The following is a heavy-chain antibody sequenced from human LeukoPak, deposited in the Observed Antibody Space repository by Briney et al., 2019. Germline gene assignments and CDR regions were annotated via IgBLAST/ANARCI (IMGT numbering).Heavy chain of an antibody. J-gene: IGHJ4*02. D-gene: IGHD3-22*01. V-gene: IGHV4-4*09. CDR2: IYTSGST. CDR1: GGSISSYY. CDR3: ARPGDYYDSSGYYPNYFDY. Sequence: PSETLSLTCTVSGGSISSYYWSWIRQPPGKGLEWIGYIYTSGSTNYNPSLKSRVTISVDTSKNQFSLKLSSVTAADTAVYYCARPGDYYDSSGYYPNYFDYWGQGTLVTVSS.